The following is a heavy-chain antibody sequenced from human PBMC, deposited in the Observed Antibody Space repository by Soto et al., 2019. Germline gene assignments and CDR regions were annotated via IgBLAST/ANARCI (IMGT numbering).Heavy chain of an antibody. CDR3: RSSTSCYDESCVDV. CDR2: LYHIGST. Sequence: TLSLTCAVSGYSISSGNYWAWIRQPPGRGLEWIGSLYHIGSTHYNTSFKSRVTISVDTSKNHFSLELSSVTAADTAIYYCRSSTSCYDESCVDVWGQGTMVTVSS. J-gene: IGHJ6*02. CDR1: GYSISSGNY. V-gene: IGHV4-38-2*01. D-gene: IGHD2-2*01.